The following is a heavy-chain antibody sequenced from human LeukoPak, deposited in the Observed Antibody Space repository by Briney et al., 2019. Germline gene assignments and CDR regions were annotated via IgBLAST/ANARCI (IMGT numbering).Heavy chain of an antibody. CDR2: INHSGST. CDR1: GGSFSGYY. Sequence: SETLSLTCAVYGGSFSGYYWSWIRQPPGKGLEWIGEINHSGSTNYNPSLKSRVTISVDTSKNQLSLKLSSVTAADTAVYYCARVRWLYCSSTSCYAGGPWGFDPWGQGTLVTVSS. J-gene: IGHJ5*02. D-gene: IGHD2-2*01. V-gene: IGHV4-34*01. CDR3: ARVRWLYCSSTSCYAGGPWGFDP.